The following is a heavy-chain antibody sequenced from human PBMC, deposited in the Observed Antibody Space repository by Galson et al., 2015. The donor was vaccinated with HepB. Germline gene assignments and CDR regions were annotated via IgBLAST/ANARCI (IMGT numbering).Heavy chain of an antibody. CDR1: GFTFSSYA. D-gene: IGHD3-16*01. CDR2: ISYDGSNK. V-gene: IGHV3-30*04. J-gene: IGHJ3*02. CDR3: ARSLGGGTAHYAFDI. Sequence: SLRLSCAASGFTFSSYAMHWVRQAPGKGLEWVAVISYDGSNKYYADSVKGRFTISRDNSKNTLYLQMNSLRAEDTAVYYCARSLGGGTAHYAFDIWGQGTMVTVSS.